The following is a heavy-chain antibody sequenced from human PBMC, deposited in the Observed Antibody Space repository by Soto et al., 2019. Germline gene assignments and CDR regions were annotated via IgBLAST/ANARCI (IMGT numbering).Heavy chain of an antibody. J-gene: IGHJ4*02. D-gene: IGHD5-18*01. CDR2: FDPEDGET. V-gene: IGHV1-24*01. Sequence: ASVKVSCKVSGYTLTELSMRWVRQAPGKGLEWIGGFDPEDGETIYAQKFQGRVTMTEDTSTDTAYMELSSLRSEDTAVYYYATDLPWIQLWLGYWGQGTLVTVSS. CDR3: ATDLPWIQLWLGY. CDR1: GYTLTELS.